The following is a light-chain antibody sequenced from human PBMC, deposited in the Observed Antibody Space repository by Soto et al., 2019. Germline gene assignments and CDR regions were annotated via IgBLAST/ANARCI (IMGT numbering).Light chain of an antibody. V-gene: IGKV3-20*01. CDR1: RSVRNK. Sequence: TVMTQSPDTLSVSPGERATLSCRASRSVRNKLAWYQQKSGQAPRLLIYGGSSRATGIPVRFSGSGSETDFTLTITRLEPEDFAVYYCQQYGSSPLTFGGGTKVDIK. J-gene: IGKJ4*01. CDR3: QQYGSSPLT. CDR2: GGS.